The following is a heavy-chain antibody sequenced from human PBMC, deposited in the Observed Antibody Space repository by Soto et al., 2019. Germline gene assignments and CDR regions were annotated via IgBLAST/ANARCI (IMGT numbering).Heavy chain of an antibody. CDR1: GFTLSSYE. Sequence: PGGSLRLSGAASGFTLSSYEMNWVRQAPGKGLEWVSYISSSGSTIYYADSVKGRFTISRDNAKNSLYLQMNSLRAEDTAVYYCARGGRDGYNYGAFDIWGQGTMVTVS. V-gene: IGHV3-48*03. CDR2: ISSSGSTI. CDR3: ARGGRDGYNYGAFDI. D-gene: IGHD5-12*01. J-gene: IGHJ3*02.